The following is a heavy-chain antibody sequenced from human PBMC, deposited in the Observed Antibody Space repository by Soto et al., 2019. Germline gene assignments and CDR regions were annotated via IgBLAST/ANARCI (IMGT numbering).Heavy chain of an antibody. J-gene: IGHJ5*02. CDR3: ARASGARYCGGGSCWENNWFDP. CDR2: IIPILGIA. CDR1: GGTFSSYT. D-gene: IGHD2-15*01. Sequence: QVQLVQSGAEVKKPGSSVKVSCKASGGTFSSYTISWVRQAPGQGLEWMGRIIPILGIANYAQKFQGRVTMTADKSTSTADMELSSMRSEDTGVYYCARASGARYCGGGSCWENNWFDPWGQGTLVTVSS. V-gene: IGHV1-69*02.